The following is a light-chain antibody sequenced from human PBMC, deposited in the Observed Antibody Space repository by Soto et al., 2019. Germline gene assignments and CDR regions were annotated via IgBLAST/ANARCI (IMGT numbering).Light chain of an antibody. V-gene: IGLV1-40*01. J-gene: IGLJ2*01. CDR2: GNS. CDR3: QSSDSSLSGSVV. CDR1: SSNIGAGYD. Sequence: QSVLTQPPSVSGAPGQRVTISCTGSSSNIGAGYDVHWYQQLPGTAPKLIIYGNSNRPSGVPDRFSGSKSGTSASLAITGLQAEDEADYYCQSSDSSLSGSVVFGGGTKVTVL.